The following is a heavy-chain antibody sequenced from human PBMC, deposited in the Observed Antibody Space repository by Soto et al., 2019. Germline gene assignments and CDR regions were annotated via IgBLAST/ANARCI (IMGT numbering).Heavy chain of an antibody. J-gene: IGHJ5*02. CDR2: IYWDDDK. Sequence: GSGPTLVNPTQTLRLTCTFSGFSLSTSGVGVGWIRQPPGKALEWLALIYWDDDKRYSPSLKSRLTITKDTSKNQVVLTMTNMDPVDTATYYCAHSRGSIAARVLSWFDPWGRGTLVTVSS. D-gene: IGHD6-6*01. V-gene: IGHV2-5*02. CDR3: AHSRGSIAARVLSWFDP. CDR1: GFSLSTSGVG.